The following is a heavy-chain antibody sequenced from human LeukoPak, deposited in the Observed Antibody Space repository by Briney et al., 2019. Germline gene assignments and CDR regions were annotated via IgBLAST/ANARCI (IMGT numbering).Heavy chain of an antibody. CDR2: IHTSGTT. J-gene: IGHJ3*02. CDR1: GGSISSGSYC. D-gene: IGHD3-10*02. Sequence: SETLSLTCTVSGGSISSGSYCWSWVRQPAGKGLEWIGHIHTSGTTNYNSSLKSRVTISVDSSKNQFSLKLCSVTAADTAVYYCARACSRLDAFDIWGQGTMVTVSS. V-gene: IGHV4-61*09. CDR3: ARACSRLDAFDI.